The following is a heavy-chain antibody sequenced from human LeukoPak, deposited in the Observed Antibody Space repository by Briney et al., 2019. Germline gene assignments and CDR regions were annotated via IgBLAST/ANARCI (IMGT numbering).Heavy chain of an antibody. Sequence: GESLKISCKASGYSFTDYWIGWVRQMPGKGREWVGLIYPGDSDTRYSPSFQGQVTMSADKSISTAYLQWSSLRASDTAMYYCAKYYVGNTFDIWGQGTMVTVSS. CDR2: IYPGDSDT. D-gene: IGHD3-10*02. V-gene: IGHV5-51*01. CDR3: AKYYVGNTFDI. J-gene: IGHJ3*02. CDR1: GYSFTDYW.